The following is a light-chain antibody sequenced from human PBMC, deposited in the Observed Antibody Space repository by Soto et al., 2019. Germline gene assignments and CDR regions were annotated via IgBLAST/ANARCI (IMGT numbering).Light chain of an antibody. J-gene: IGKJ1*01. CDR2: AAS. V-gene: IGKV1-6*01. CDR1: QGIKND. CDR3: LQDYSYPRT. Sequence: AIQMTQSPSSLSASVGDRVTITCRASQGIKNDLSWYQQKPGKAPKILVYAASTLQSGVPSRFSGSGSGTDFTLAISSLQPEEFATYYCLQDYSYPRTFGQGTRVEIK.